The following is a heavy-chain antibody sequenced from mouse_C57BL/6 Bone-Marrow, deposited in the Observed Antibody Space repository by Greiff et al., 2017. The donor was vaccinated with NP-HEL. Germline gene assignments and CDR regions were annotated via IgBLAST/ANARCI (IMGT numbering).Heavy chain of an antibody. V-gene: IGHV1-26*01. CDR1: GYTFTDYY. Sequence: EVQLQQSGPELVKPGASVKISCKASGYTFTDYYMNWVKQSHGKSLEWIGDINPNNGGTSYNQKFKGKATLTVDKSSSTAYMELRSLTSEDSAVYYCARPLIYYYGTPFAYWGQGTLVTVSA. D-gene: IGHD1-1*01. CDR3: ARPLIYYYGTPFAY. J-gene: IGHJ3*01. CDR2: INPNNGGT.